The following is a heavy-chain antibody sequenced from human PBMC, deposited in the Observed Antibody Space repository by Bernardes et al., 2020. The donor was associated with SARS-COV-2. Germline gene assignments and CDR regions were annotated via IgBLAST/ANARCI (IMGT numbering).Heavy chain of an antibody. Sequence: GGSLRLSRAASGFTFSNAWMSWVRQAPGKGLEWVGRIKSKTDGGTTDYAAPVKGRFTISRDDSKNTLYLQMNSLKTEDTAVYYCTTAYYDFWSGSDYWGQGTLVTVSS. V-gene: IGHV3-15*01. D-gene: IGHD3-3*01. CDR1: GFTFSNAW. CDR3: TTAYYDFWSGSDY. CDR2: IKSKTDGGTT. J-gene: IGHJ4*02.